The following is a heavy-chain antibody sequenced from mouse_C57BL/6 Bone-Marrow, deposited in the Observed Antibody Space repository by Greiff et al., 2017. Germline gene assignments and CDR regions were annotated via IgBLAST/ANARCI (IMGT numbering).Heavy chain of an antibody. CDR3: ARSGIYYDYFLDY. CDR1: GYTFTSYW. V-gene: IGHV1-64*01. J-gene: IGHJ2*01. D-gene: IGHD2-4*01. Sequence: VKLQQPGAELVKPGASVKLSCKASGYTFTSYWMHWVKQRPGQGLEWIGMIHPNSGSTNYNEKFKSKATLTVDKSSSTAYMQLSSLTSEDSAVYYCARSGIYYDYFLDYWGQGTTLTVSS. CDR2: IHPNSGST.